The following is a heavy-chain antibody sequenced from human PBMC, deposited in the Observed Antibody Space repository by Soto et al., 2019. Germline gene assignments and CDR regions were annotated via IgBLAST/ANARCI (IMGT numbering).Heavy chain of an antibody. J-gene: IGHJ6*02. V-gene: IGHV4-59*01. D-gene: IGHD6-6*01. CDR1: GGSISSYY. CDR2: IYYSGST. CDR3: ARDLARPRYYYYYGMDV. Sequence: SETLSLTCTVSGGSISSYYWSWIRQPPGKGLEWIGYIYYSGSTNYNPSLKSRVTISVDTSKNQFSLKLSSVTAADTAVYYCARDLARPRYYYYYGMDVWGQGTTVTVSS.